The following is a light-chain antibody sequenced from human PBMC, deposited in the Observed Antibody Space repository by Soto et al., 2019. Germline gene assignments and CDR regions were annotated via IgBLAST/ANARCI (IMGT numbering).Light chain of an antibody. Sequence: NFMLTQPHSGSESPGKTVIISCTRSSGSIASNYVQWYQQRPGSSPTTVIYEDNQRPSWVPDRFSGSIDSSSNSASLTISGLETEDEADYFCQSYDATNQVFGGGTKVTVL. CDR2: EDN. CDR3: QSYDATNQV. V-gene: IGLV6-57*01. J-gene: IGLJ3*02. CDR1: SGSIASNY.